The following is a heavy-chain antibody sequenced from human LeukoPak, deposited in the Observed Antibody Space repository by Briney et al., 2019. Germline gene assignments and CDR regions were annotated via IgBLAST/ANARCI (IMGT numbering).Heavy chain of an antibody. CDR2: IYYSGNT. CDR3: ARRYYYYYMDV. Sequence: SETLSLTRSVSGGPISCYHWSWIRQPPGKGLEWLGYIYYSGNTNYNPSLKSRITISVDTHKNQFSLNLSAVTAADTAVYYCARRYYYYYMDVWGKGTTVTVSS. V-gene: IGHV4-59*08. CDR1: GGPISCYH. J-gene: IGHJ6*03.